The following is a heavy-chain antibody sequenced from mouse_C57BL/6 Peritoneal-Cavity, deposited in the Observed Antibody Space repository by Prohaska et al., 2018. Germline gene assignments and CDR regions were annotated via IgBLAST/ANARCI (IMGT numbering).Heavy chain of an antibody. D-gene: IGHD1-1*01. Sequence: HGKSLEWIGDINPNNGGTSYNQKFKGKATLTVDKSSSTAYMELRSLTSEDSAVYYCARKIRDYGSSYVRGYFDYSGQGTTLTVSS. CDR2: INPNNGGT. J-gene: IGHJ2*01. V-gene: IGHV1-26*01. CDR3: ARKIRDYGSSYVRGYFDY.